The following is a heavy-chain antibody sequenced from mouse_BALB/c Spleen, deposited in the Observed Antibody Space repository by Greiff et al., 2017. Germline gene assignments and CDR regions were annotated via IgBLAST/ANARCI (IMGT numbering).Heavy chain of an antibody. CDR3: ARITTAPYAMDY. J-gene: IGHJ4*01. D-gene: IGHD1-2*01. CDR2: INSNGGST. Sequence: EVQGVESGGGLVQPGGSLKLSCAASGFTFSSYGMSWVRQTPDKRLELVATINSNGGSTYYPDSVKGRFTISRDNAKNTLYLQMSSLKSEDTAMYYCARITTAPYAMDYWGQGTSVTVSS. V-gene: IGHV5-6-3*01. CDR1: GFTFSSYG.